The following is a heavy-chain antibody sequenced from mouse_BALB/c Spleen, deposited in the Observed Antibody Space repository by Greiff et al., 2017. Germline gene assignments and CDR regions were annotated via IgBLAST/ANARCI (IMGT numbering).Heavy chain of an antibody. V-gene: IGHV7-3*02. CDR1: GFTFTDYY. J-gene: IGHJ2*01. Sequence: EVQRVESGGGLVQPGGSLRLSCATSGFTFTDYYMSWVRQPPGKALEWLGFIRNKANGYTTEYSASVKGRFTISRDNSQSILYLQMNTLRAEDSATYYCARDVLSDYWGQGTTLTVSS. CDR2: IRNKANGYTT. CDR3: ARDVLSDY.